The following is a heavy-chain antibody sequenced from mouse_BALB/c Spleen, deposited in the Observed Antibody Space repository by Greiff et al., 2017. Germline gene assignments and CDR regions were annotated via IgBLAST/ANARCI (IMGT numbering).Heavy chain of an antibody. D-gene: IGHD3-1*01. CDR3: TRGGLRDFDD. V-gene: IGHV5-6-4*01. Sequence: EVQLVESGGGLVKPGGSLKLSCAASGFTFSSYTMSWVRQTPEKRLEWVATISSGGSYTYYPDSVKGRFTISRDNAKNTLYLQMSSLKSEDTAMYYCTRGGLRDFDDWGQGTTLTVSS. CDR2: ISSGGSYT. J-gene: IGHJ2*01. CDR1: GFTFSSYT.